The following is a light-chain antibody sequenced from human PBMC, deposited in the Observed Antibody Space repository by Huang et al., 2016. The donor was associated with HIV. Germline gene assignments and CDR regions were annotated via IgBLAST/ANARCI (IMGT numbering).Light chain of an antibody. CDR3: QQYNNWPPRYT. V-gene: IGKV3-15*01. CDR1: QSVSRN. CDR2: GAS. J-gene: IGKJ2*01. Sequence: EIVLTQSPATRSMSPGQRATLPCRASQSVSRNLAWFQQKPGQAPRPLIYGASTRATGIPARFSGSGTGTEFTLTISSLQSEDFAVYYCQQYNNWPPRYTFGQGTKLEV.